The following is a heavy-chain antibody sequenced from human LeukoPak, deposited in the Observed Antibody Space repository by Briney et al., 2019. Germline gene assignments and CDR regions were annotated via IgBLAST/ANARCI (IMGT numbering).Heavy chain of an antibody. J-gene: IGHJ5*02. D-gene: IGHD3-3*01. CDR1: GFTFGGYG. CDR3: TRYDSSRFDP. CDR2: ISYDGSKK. V-gene: IGHV3-30*03. Sequence: GGSLRLSCAGSGFTFGGYGMHWVRQAPGKGLEWVAGISYDGSKKHYVDSVKGRFTISRDNSRNTVDLQMNSLGDDDTAVYHCTRYDSSRFDPWGQGTAVIVSS.